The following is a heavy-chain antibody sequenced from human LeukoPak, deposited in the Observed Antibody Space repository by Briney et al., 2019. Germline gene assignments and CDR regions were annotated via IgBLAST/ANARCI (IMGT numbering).Heavy chain of an antibody. Sequence: ASVKVSCKASGYTLTSYYMHWVRQAPGQGLEWMGIINPSGGSTSYAQKFQGRVTMTRDMSTSTVYMELSSLRSEDTAVYYCASSITMITGGFDYWGQGTLVTVSS. D-gene: IGHD3-22*01. CDR3: ASSITMITGGFDY. V-gene: IGHV1-46*01. CDR2: INPSGGST. J-gene: IGHJ4*02. CDR1: GYTLTSYY.